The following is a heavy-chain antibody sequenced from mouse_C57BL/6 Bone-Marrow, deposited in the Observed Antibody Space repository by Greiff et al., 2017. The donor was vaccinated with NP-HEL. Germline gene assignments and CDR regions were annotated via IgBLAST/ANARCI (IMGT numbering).Heavy chain of an antibody. Sequence: VQLQQSGPELVKPGASVKMSCKASGYTFTDYNMHWVKQSHGKSLEWIGYINPNNGGTSYNQKFKGKATLTVNKSSSTAYMELSSLTSEDSAVYYCARCLITTGVGGWYFDVWGTGTTVTVSA. V-gene: IGHV1-22*01. CDR1: GYTFTDYN. D-gene: IGHD1-1*01. CDR2: INPNNGGT. J-gene: IGHJ1*03. CDR3: ARCLITTGVGGWYFDV.